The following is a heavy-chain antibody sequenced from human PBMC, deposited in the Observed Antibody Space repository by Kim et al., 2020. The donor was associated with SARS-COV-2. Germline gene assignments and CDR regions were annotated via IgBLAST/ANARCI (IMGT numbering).Heavy chain of an antibody. V-gene: IGHV3-23*01. CDR2: ISGSGGST. CDR1: GFTFSSYA. CDR3: AKDQGYRPGIAAAGSCFDI. J-gene: IGHJ3*02. D-gene: IGHD6-13*01. Sequence: GGSLRLSCAASGFTFSSYAMSWVRQAPGKGLEWVSAISGSGGSTYYADSVKGRFTISRDNSKNTLYLQMNSLRAEDTAVYYCAKDQGYRPGIAAAGSCFDIWGQGTMVTVSS.